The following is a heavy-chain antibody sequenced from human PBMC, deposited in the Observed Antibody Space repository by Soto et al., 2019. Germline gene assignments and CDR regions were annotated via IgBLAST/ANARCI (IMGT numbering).Heavy chain of an antibody. Sequence: VASVKVSCKASGYTFTSYAMHWVRQAPGRRLEWMGWINAGNGNTKYSQKFQGRVTITRDTSASTAYMELSSLRSEDTAVYYCARWGPYYDFWSGYHDYWGQGTLVTVSS. D-gene: IGHD3-3*01. J-gene: IGHJ4*02. CDR3: ARWGPYYDFWSGYHDY. V-gene: IGHV1-3*01. CDR1: GYTFTSYA. CDR2: INAGNGNT.